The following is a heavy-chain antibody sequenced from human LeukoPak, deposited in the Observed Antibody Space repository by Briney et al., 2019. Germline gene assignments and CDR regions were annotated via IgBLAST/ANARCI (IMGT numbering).Heavy chain of an antibody. J-gene: IGHJ4*02. D-gene: IGHD1-1*01. CDR2: ISYDGSNK. CDR3: ARTPPATGAYYFDY. CDR1: GFTFSSYG. V-gene: IGHV3-30*03. Sequence: PGGSLRLSCAASGFTFSSYGMHWVRQAPGKGLEWVAVISYDGSNKYYADSVKGRFTISRDNAKNSLYLQMNSLRAEDTAVYYCARTPPATGAYYFDYWGQGTLVTVSS.